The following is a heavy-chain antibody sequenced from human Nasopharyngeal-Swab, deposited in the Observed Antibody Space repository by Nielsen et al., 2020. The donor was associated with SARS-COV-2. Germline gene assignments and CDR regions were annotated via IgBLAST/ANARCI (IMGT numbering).Heavy chain of an antibody. D-gene: IGHD3-10*01. CDR3: AKDAGGYGSGSRRAYGMDV. CDR1: GFTVSSNY. Sequence: GESLKISCAASGFTVSSNYMSWVRQAQGKGLEWVSAISGSGGSTYYADSVKGRFTISSDNSKNTLYLQMNSLRAEDTAVYYCAKDAGGYGSGSRRAYGMDVWGQGTTVTVSS. CDR2: ISGSGGST. J-gene: IGHJ6*02. V-gene: IGHV3-23*01.